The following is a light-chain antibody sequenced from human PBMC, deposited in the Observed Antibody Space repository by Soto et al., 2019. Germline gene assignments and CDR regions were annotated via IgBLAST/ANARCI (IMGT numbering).Light chain of an antibody. CDR3: QQYNSWLWT. Sequence: EIVLTQSPGTLSLSPGERATLSCRASQSVGSNFLAWYQQKPGQAPRLLIYNASNRATGIPDRFSGSRSGTDFTLTINSLQSEDSAVYYCQQYNSWLWTFGQGTKVDIK. V-gene: IGKV3-20*01. CDR2: NAS. J-gene: IGKJ1*01. CDR1: QSVGSNF.